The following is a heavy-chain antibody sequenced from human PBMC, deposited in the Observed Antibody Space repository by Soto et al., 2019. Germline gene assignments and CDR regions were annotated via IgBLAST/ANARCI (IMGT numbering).Heavy chain of an antibody. CDR2: ISSSSSYI. V-gene: IGHV3-21*01. CDR1: GFTFSSYS. CDR3: ARSLPGPYYYYGMDV. J-gene: IGHJ6*02. Sequence: PGGSLRLSCAASGFTFSSYSMNWIRQAPGKGLEWVSSISSSSSYIYYPDSVNGRFTISRDNAKNSLYLQLNSLRAEDTAVYYCARSLPGPYYYYGMDVWGQGTTVTVSS.